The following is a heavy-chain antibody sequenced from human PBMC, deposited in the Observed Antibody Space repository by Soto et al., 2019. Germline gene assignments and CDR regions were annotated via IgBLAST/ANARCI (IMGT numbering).Heavy chain of an antibody. V-gene: IGHV1-69*01. J-gene: IGHJ4*02. CDR1: GGTFRRHA. CDR2: IIPIFGTA. D-gene: IGHD3-22*01. CDR3: ARGWGYDSSDYYYAY. Sequence: QVQLVQSGAEVRKPGSSVKVSCKASGGTFRRHAISWVRQAPGQGLEWMGGIIPIFGTANHAQKFQGRVTIIADESTSTAYMELSSLRSEDTAINYCARGWGYDSSDYYYAYWGQGTLVIVSS.